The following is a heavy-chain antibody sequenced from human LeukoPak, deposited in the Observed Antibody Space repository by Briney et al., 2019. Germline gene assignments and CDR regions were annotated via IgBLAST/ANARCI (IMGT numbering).Heavy chain of an antibody. CDR2: ISDIGSI. Sequence: PSETLSLTCTVSGGSISSYYWSWIRQPPGKGLEWIAYISDIGSINYNPSLKSRVTISLDTSKNQFSLKLSSLTAADTAVYYCAGHHPRNTVDFWGQGTLVTVSS. J-gene: IGHJ4*02. D-gene: IGHD2/OR15-2a*01. CDR3: AGHHPRNTVDF. V-gene: IGHV4-59*08. CDR1: GGSISSYY.